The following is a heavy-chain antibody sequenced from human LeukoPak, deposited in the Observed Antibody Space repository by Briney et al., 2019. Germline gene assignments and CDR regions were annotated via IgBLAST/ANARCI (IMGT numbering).Heavy chain of an antibody. J-gene: IGHJ4*02. CDR3: ARMMAGRGFDY. V-gene: IGHV3-48*03. Sequence: AGGSLRLSCAASGFTLSSYEMNWVRQAPGKGLEWVSYISSSGSSIYYADSVKGRFTISRDNAKNSLYLQMNSLRAEDTAVYYCARMMAGRGFDYWGQGTLVTVSS. CDR2: ISSSGSSI. CDR1: GFTLSSYE. D-gene: IGHD5-24*01.